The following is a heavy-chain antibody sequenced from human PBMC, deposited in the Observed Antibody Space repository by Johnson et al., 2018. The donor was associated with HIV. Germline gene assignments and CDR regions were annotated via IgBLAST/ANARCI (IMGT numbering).Heavy chain of an antibody. Sequence: VHLVESGGGVVQPGRSLRLSCAASGFTFSSYAIHWVRQAPGKGLEWVAVIWYDGSNKYYADSVKGRFTISRDNSKNTLYLQMNSLRAEDTAVYYCARDRDYDSSGYYSYAFDIWGQGTMVTVSS. J-gene: IGHJ3*02. CDR3: ARDRDYDSSGYYSYAFDI. CDR2: IWYDGSNK. D-gene: IGHD3-22*01. V-gene: IGHV3-33*08. CDR1: GFTFSSYA.